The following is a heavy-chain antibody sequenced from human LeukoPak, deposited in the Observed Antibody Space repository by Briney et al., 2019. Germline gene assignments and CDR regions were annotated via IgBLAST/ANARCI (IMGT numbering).Heavy chain of an antibody. V-gene: IGHV1-2*02. CDR2: MNPNSGGT. D-gene: IGHD2-2*01. Sequence: GASVKVSCKASGYTFTGYYMHWVRQAPGQGLEWMGWMNPNSGGTNYAQNFQGRVTMTRDTSISTAYMELSRLKSDDTAVYYCVRGHQLPLLGWFDPWGQGTLVTVSS. CDR3: VRGHQLPLLGWFDP. CDR1: GYTFTGYY. J-gene: IGHJ5*02.